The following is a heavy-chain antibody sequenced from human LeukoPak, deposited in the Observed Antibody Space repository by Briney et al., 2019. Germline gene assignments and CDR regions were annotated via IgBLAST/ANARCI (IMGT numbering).Heavy chain of an antibody. CDR3: ARGGVVVPAAIVYYYYYMDV. Sequence: ASVKVSCKASGYTFTGYYMHWVRQAPGQGLEWMGWINPNSGGTNYAQKFQGRVTMTRDTSISTAYMELSRLRSDDTAVYYCARGGVVVPAAIVYYYYYMDVWGEGTTVTVSS. CDR2: INPNSGGT. D-gene: IGHD2-2*01. V-gene: IGHV1-2*02. J-gene: IGHJ6*03. CDR1: GYTFTGYY.